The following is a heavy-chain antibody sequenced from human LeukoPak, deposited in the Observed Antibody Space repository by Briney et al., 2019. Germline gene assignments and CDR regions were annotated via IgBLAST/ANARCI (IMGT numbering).Heavy chain of an antibody. Sequence: SETLSLTCTVSGGSISSSSYYWGWIRQPPGKGLEWIGSIYYSGSTYYNPSLKSRVTISVDTSKNQFSLKLSSVTAAVTAVYYCVRSLAGSAKVDYWGQGTLVTVSS. J-gene: IGHJ4*02. V-gene: IGHV4-39*01. CDR1: GGSISSSSYY. D-gene: IGHD6-19*01. CDR2: IYYSGST. CDR3: VRSLAGSAKVDY.